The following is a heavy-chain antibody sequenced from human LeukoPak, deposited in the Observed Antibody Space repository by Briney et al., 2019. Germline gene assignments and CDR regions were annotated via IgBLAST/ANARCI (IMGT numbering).Heavy chain of an antibody. D-gene: IGHD3-16*02. V-gene: IGHV1-18*01. Sequence: ASVKVSCKASGYTFTSYGISWVRQAPGQGLEWMGWISAYNGNTNYAQKLQGRVTMTTDTSTSTAYMELRSLRSDDTAVYYCARASPPYYDYVWGSYRPPSYNWFDPWGQGTLVTVSS. CDR1: GYTFTSYG. CDR3: ARASPPYYDYVWGSYRPPSYNWFDP. CDR2: ISAYNGNT. J-gene: IGHJ5*02.